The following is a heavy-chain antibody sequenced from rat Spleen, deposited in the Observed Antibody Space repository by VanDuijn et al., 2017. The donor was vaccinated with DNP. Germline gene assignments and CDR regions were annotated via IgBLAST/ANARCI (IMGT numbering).Heavy chain of an antibody. Sequence: EVQLVESGGDLVQPGRSLKLSCAASGFTFSDYYMAWVRQAPKKGLEWVASISYEGSSTYYGDSVKGRFTISRDNAKSTLYLQMSKLGSEDTAIYYCAKGPNYGGWSDYFDYWGQGVMVTVSS. CDR1: GFTFSDYY. CDR2: ISYEGSST. D-gene: IGHD1-11*01. V-gene: IGHV5-22*01. CDR3: AKGPNYGGWSDYFDY. J-gene: IGHJ2*01.